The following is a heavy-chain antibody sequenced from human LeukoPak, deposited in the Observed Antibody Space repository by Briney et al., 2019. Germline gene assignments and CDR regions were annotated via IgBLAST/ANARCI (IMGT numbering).Heavy chain of an antibody. J-gene: IGHJ4*02. CDR1: GFSISSYY. D-gene: IGHD6-6*01. Sequence: SETLSFTCTGSGFSISSYYWSWLRQAPGKGLEGFGYIYTSGSTNYNPSLKSRVTISVDTSKNQFSLKLSSVTAADTAVYYCARQYSSSSFFDYWGQGTLVTVSS. CDR2: IYTSGST. V-gene: IGHV4-4*09. CDR3: ARQYSSSSFFDY.